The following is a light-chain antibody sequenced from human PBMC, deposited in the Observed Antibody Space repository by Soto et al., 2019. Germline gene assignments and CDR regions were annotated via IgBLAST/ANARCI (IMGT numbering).Light chain of an antibody. CDR2: DAS. J-gene: IGKJ4*01. V-gene: IGKV3-11*01. CDR1: QSIRNY. CDR3: QQRANWPLT. Sequence: EIVLTQAPATPSLSPGERATLSCRASQSIRNYLAWYQQKPGQAPRLLIYDASNRATGIPARFSGSGSGTDFTLTISSLEPEDFAVYSCQQRANWPLTFGGGTKVEIK.